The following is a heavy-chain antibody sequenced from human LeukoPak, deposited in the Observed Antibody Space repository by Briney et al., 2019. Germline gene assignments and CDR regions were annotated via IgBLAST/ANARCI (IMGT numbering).Heavy chain of an antibody. CDR2: IYYSGST. D-gene: IGHD1-26*01. V-gene: IGHV4-59*01. CDR1: GVSISSYY. J-gene: IGHJ4*02. CDR3: ARGGGSYYLD. Sequence: SETLSLTCTVSGVSISSYYWSWIRQPPGKGPEWIGYIYYSGSTNYNPSLKSRVTISVDTSKNQFSLQLRSVTAADTAVYYCARGGGSYYLDWGQGTLVTVSS.